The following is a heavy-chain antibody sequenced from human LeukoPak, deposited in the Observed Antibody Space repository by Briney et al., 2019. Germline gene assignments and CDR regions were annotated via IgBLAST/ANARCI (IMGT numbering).Heavy chain of an antibody. D-gene: IGHD3-3*01. V-gene: IGHV3-7*01. Sequence: GGSLRLSCEASGFTFSSYWMSWVRQAPGKGLEWVANIKQDGSEKYYVDSVKGRFTISRDNAKNSLYLQMNSLRAEDTAVYYCARGLYDFWSGYPYYFDYWGQGTLVTVSS. J-gene: IGHJ4*02. CDR1: GFTFSSYW. CDR3: ARGLYDFWSGYPYYFDY. CDR2: IKQDGSEK.